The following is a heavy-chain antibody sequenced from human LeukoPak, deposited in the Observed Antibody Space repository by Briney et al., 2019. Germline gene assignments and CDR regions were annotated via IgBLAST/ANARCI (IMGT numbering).Heavy chain of an antibody. J-gene: IGHJ5*02. CDR2: IYTSGST. V-gene: IGHV4-4*07. D-gene: IGHD6-13*01. Sequence: SETLSLTCTVSGGSISSYYWSWIRQPAGKGLEWIGRIYTSGSTNYNPSLKSRVTMSVDTSKNQFSLKLSSVTAADTAVYYCARGAAAAGTYWFDPRGQGTLVTVSS. CDR1: GGSISSYY. CDR3: ARGAAAAGTYWFDP.